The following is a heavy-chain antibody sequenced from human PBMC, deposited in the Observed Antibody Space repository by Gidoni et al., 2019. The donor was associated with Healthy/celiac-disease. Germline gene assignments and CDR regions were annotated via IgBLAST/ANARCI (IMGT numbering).Heavy chain of an antibody. CDR2: INPNSGGT. CDR1: GYTFTGYY. D-gene: IGHD2-2*01. Sequence: QVQLVQSGAEVKKPGASVKVSCKASGYTFTGYYMHWVRQAPGQGLEWMGWINPNSGGTNYAQKFQGWVTMTRDTSISTAYMELSRLRSDDTAVYYCARAGYCSSTSCHGWFDPWGQGTLVTVSS. J-gene: IGHJ5*02. V-gene: IGHV1-2*04. CDR3: ARAGYCSSTSCHGWFDP.